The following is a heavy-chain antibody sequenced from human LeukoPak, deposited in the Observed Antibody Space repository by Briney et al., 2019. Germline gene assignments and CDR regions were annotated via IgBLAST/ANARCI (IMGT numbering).Heavy chain of an antibody. J-gene: IGHJ4*02. D-gene: IGHD6-19*01. CDR1: GYTFTSYD. V-gene: IGHV1-8*01. Sequence: ASVKVSCKASGYTFTSYDINWVRQAPGQGLEWMGWMNPNSGNTGYAQKFQGRVTMTRNTSISTAYMELSSLRSEDTAVYYCARAKQWLKAQDYWGQGTLVTVSS. CDR3: ARAKQWLKAQDY. CDR2: MNPNSGNT.